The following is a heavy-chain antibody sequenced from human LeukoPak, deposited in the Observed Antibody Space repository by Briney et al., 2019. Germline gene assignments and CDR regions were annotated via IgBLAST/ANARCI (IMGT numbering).Heavy chain of an antibody. CDR1: GFTFSSYG. J-gene: IGHJ4*02. Sequence: GGSLRLSCAASGFTFSSYGMHWVRQAPGKGLEWVTFVRYDEINKYYADSVKGRFTISRDNSKNTLYLQMNSLRVEDTAVYYCAKDQGGDTAMVDYWGQGTLVTVSS. CDR2: VRYDEINK. CDR3: AKDQGGDTAMVDY. V-gene: IGHV3-30*02. D-gene: IGHD5-18*01.